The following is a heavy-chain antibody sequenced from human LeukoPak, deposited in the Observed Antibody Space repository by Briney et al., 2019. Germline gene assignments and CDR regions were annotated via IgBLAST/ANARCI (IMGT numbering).Heavy chain of an antibody. D-gene: IGHD2-15*01. CDR3: ARHRGGFDL. CDR1: GESFSGYY. J-gene: IGHJ3*01. Sequence: SETLSLTCVVYGESFSGYYWSWIRQSPGKGLEWLGYIYYSGGTNYNPSLKSRVTISVDTSKIHFSLKLSSVTAADTAAYYCARHRGGFDLWGQGTMVTVSS. CDR2: IYYSGGT. V-gene: IGHV4-59*13.